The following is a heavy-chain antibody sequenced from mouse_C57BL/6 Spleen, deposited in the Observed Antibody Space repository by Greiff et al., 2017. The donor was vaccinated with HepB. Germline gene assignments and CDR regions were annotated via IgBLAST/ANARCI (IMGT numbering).Heavy chain of an antibody. CDR2: INPNNGGT. CDR3: ALYYYGSPSDY. CDR1: GYTFTDYY. Sequence: VQLQQSGPELVKPGASVKISCKASGYTFTDYYMNWVKQSHGKSLEWIGDINPNNGGTSYNQKFKGKATLTVDKSSSTAYMELRSLTSEDSAVYYCALYYYGSPSDYWGQGTTLTVSS. V-gene: IGHV1-26*01. J-gene: IGHJ2*01. D-gene: IGHD1-1*01.